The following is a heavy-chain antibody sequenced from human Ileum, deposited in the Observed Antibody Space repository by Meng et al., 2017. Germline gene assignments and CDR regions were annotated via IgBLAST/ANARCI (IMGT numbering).Heavy chain of an antibody. CDR3: ASRYSSSPGWFDP. D-gene: IGHD6-6*01. J-gene: IGHJ5*02. V-gene: IGHV4-39*02. Sequence: QLQLQESGPGLVKPSETLSLPCTLSGGSISGSTYYWVWIRQPPGKGLEWIGSFYYPALASYNPSLKSRVTISADTSRNNFSLRLTSVTAADTAVYYCASRYSSSPGWFDPWGQGTLVTVSS. CDR2: FYYPALA. CDR1: GGSISGSTYY.